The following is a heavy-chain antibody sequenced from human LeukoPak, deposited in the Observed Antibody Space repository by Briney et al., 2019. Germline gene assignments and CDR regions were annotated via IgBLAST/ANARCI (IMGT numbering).Heavy chain of an antibody. D-gene: IGHD3-3*01. CDR1: RGTFSSYA. J-gene: IGHJ4*02. CDR2: IIPIFGTA. Sequence: ASVKVSCKASRGTFSSYAISWVRQAPGQGLEWMGGIIPIFGTANYAQKFQGRVTITADESTTTAYMELSSLRSEGTAVYYCARGSNYDFWSGLDYWGQGTLVTVSS. CDR3: ARGSNYDFWSGLDY. V-gene: IGHV1-69*13.